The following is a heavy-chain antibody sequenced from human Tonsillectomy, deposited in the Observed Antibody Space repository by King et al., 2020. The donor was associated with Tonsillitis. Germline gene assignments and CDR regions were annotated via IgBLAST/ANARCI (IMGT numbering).Heavy chain of an antibody. J-gene: IGHJ4*02. CDR2: IISCSRYI. D-gene: IGHD4-11*01. CDR3: ATLFGLQGA. CDR1: EFTLSSSS. V-gene: IGHV3-21*01. Sequence: EVQLVESGGGLVKPGGSLRLSCAASEFTLSSSSINGVRQAPGKGLEWGSSIISCSRYIYYADSVKARFSISRDNAKNSLYLQMNSLRAEDTAVYYCATLFGLQGAWGQGTLVTVSS.